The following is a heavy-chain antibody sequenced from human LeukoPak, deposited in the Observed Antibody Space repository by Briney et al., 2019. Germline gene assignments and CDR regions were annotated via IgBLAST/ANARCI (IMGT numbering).Heavy chain of an antibody. CDR2: ISGSGGST. V-gene: IGHV3-23*01. CDR1: GFTFSSYA. Sequence: PGGSLRLSCAASGFTFSSYAMSWVRQAPGKGLEWVSAISGSGGSTYYADSVKGRFTISRDNSKNTLYLLMNSLRAEDTAVYYCAKCVFGTTVTTFADYWGQGTLVTVSS. CDR3: AKCVFGTTVTTFADY. D-gene: IGHD4-17*01. J-gene: IGHJ4*02.